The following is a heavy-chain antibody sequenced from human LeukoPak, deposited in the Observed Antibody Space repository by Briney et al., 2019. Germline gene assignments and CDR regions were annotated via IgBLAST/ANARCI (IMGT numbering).Heavy chain of an antibody. D-gene: IGHD3-22*01. V-gene: IGHV1-2*02. J-gene: IGHJ5*02. Sequence: ASVKVSCKASGYTFTGYYMHWVRQAPGQGLEWMGWINSNSGGTNYAQKFQGRVTMTRDTSISTAYMDLSRLRSDDTAVYYCARGNYFNYYDSSGYKNWFDPWGQGTLVTVSS. CDR2: INSNSGGT. CDR3: ARGNYFNYYDSSGYKNWFDP. CDR1: GYTFTGYY.